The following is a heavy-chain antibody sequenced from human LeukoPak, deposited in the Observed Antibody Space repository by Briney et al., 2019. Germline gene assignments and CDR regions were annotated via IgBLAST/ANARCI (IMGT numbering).Heavy chain of an antibody. D-gene: IGHD2-2*02. J-gene: IGHJ4*02. CDR3: ARDLCSSTSCYTPGFDY. CDR1: GFTFSSYG. CDR2: IWYDGSNK. V-gene: IGHV3-33*01. Sequence: GGSLRLSCAASGFTFSSYGMHWVRQAPGKGLEWVAVIWYDGSNKYYADSVKGRFTISRDNSKNRLYLQMNSLRAEDTAVYYCARDLCSSTSCYTPGFDYWGQGTLVTVSS.